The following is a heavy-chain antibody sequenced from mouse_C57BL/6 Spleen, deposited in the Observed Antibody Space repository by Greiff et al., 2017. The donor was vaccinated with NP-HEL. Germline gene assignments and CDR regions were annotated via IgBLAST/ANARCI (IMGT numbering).Heavy chain of an antibody. CDR1: GYTFTSYG. J-gene: IGHJ3*01. D-gene: IGHD1-1*01. Sequence: QVQLQQSGAELARPGASVKLSCKASGYTFTSYGISWVKQRPGQGLEWIGEIYPRSGNTYYNEKFKGKATLTADKSSSTAYMELRSLTSEDSAVYFCARLDYGSSPWFAYWGQGTLVTVSA. CDR3: ARLDYGSSPWFAY. V-gene: IGHV1-81*01. CDR2: IYPRSGNT.